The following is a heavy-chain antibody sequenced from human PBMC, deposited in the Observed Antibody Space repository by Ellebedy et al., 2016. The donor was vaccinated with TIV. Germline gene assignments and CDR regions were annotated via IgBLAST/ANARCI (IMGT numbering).Heavy chain of an antibody. Sequence: GESLKISCTASGFTFSQYYMTWIRQAPGKGLECISYLSVGGSTVYDADSVKGRFTMSRDNAKSTLYLQMNSLRAEDTAVYYCARELTGYYVGYWGQGTLVTVSS. CDR3: ARELTGYYVGY. J-gene: IGHJ4*02. V-gene: IGHV3-11*04. CDR2: LSVGGSTV. D-gene: IGHD3-9*01. CDR1: GFTFSQYY.